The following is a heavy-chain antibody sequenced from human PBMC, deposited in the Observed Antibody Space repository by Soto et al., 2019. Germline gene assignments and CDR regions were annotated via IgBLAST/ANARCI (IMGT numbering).Heavy chain of an antibody. Sequence: GGSLRLSCAASGFIFSNYAMSWARQAPGKGLEWVSTISGSGVRTYYADSVKGRFTISRDNSKNTLDLQMNNLRVEDTAIYYCAKDHAREQFVRGENWFDSWGQGTLVTVSS. CDR3: AKDHAREQFVRGENWFDS. V-gene: IGHV3-23*01. CDR2: ISGSGVRT. D-gene: IGHD6-6*01. CDR1: GFIFSNYA. J-gene: IGHJ5*01.